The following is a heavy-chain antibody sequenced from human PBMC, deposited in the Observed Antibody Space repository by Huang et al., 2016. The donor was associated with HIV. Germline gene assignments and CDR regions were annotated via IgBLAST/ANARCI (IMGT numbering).Heavy chain of an antibody. J-gene: IGHJ6*03. Sequence: QLLLQESGPGLVKPSEALALTCAVSGGSISSSDYHWGWIRQPPGKGLEWMVRIYYKGGTHDSPSLKSRGTIAVDTSKSLFFLHLTSMTAADTAVYYCARHREGPVAYYSGWGSHLNYMDVWGRGRTVVVSS. CDR2: IYYKGGT. CDR3: ARHREGPVAYYSGWGSHLNYMDV. D-gene: IGHD3-10*01. CDR1: GGSISSSDYH. V-gene: IGHV4-39*01.